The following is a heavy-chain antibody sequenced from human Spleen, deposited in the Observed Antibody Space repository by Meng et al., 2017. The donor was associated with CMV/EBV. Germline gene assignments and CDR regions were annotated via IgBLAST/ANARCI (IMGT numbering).Heavy chain of an antibody. CDR1: GGSISSYY. D-gene: IGHD3-22*01. Sequence: VQMQAAGPGLVQPSETLSLTCTVSGGSISSYYWSWIRQPAGKGLEWIGRIYTSGSTNYNPSLKSRVTMSVDTSKNQFSLKLSSVTAADTAVYYCARGLYYYDSSALQHWGQGTLVTVSS. J-gene: IGHJ1*01. CDR3: ARGLYYYDSSALQH. V-gene: IGHV4-4*07. CDR2: IYTSGST.